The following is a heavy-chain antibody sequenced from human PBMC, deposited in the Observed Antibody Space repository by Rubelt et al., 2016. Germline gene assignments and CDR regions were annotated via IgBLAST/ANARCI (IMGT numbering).Heavy chain of an antibody. J-gene: IGHJ4*02. D-gene: IGHD4-23*01. Sequence: QVQLVQSGAEVKKPGASVKVSCKASGYTFTGYYMHWVRQAPGQGLAWMGWINPNSGGTNYAQKLQGRVAMTTDTSTSTAYMELRSLRSDDTAVYYCARDVGGNSVLYYFDYWGQGTLVTVSS. CDR2: INPNSGGT. CDR3: ARDVGGNSVLYYFDY. V-gene: IGHV1-2*02. CDR1: GYTFTGYY.